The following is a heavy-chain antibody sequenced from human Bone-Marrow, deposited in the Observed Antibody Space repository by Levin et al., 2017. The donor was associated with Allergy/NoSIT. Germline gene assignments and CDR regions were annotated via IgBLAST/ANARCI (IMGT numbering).Heavy chain of an antibody. CDR2: IKYRGVT. CDR1: GGSVSSGTYY. D-gene: IGHD5/OR15-5a*01. CDR3: ARNRIIVSGGNDYYYGMDG. V-gene: IGHV4-61*01. Sequence: SETLSLTCSVSGGSVSSGTYYWSWIRRPPGKGLEWIGYIKYRGVTKYNPSLKSRVTISVDTSKNEFSLKVTSVTAADTAVYYCARNRIIVSGGNDYYYGMDGWGQGTTVTVSS. J-gene: IGHJ6*02.